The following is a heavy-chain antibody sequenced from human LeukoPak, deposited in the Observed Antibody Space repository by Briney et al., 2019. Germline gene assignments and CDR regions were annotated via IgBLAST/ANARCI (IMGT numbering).Heavy chain of an antibody. CDR2: ISGSGGNT. V-gene: IGHV3-23*01. Sequence: PGGSLRLSCAASGFTFSSYAMSWVRQAPGKGLEWASSISGSGGNTYYADSVKGRFTISRDNSKNTLYLQMNSLRAEDTAVYYCAKDRETYYDILTGYYNTYYFDYWGQGTLVTVSS. CDR3: AKDRETYYDILTGYYNTYYFDY. D-gene: IGHD3-9*01. CDR1: GFTFSSYA. J-gene: IGHJ4*02.